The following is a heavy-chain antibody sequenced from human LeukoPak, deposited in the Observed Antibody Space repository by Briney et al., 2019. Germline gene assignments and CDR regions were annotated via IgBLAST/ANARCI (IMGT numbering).Heavy chain of an antibody. V-gene: IGHV3-30*18. D-gene: IGHD2-21*02. CDR1: GFTFSSYG. J-gene: IGHJ4*02. Sequence: GGSLRLSCAASGFTFSSYGMHWVRQAPGKGLEWVAVISYDGSNKYYADSVKGRFTISRGNSKNTLYLQTNSLRAEDTAVYYCAKDGGDHGYYWGQGTLVTVSS. CDR3: AKDGGDHGYY. CDR2: ISYDGSNK.